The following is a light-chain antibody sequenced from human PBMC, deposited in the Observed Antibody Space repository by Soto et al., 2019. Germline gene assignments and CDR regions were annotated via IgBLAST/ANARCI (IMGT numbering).Light chain of an antibody. CDR3: CSYAGSSTYV. J-gene: IGLJ1*01. CDR2: EVS. CDR1: SSDVGSYNL. Sequence: ALTQPASGSGSPGQSITISCTGTSSDVGSYNLVSWYQQHPGKAPKLMIYEVSKRPSGVSNRFSGSKSGNTASLTISGLQAEDEADYYCCSYAGSSTYVFGTGTKVTVL. V-gene: IGLV2-23*02.